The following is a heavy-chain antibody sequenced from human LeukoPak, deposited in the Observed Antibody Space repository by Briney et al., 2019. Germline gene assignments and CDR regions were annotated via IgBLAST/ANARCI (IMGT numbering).Heavy chain of an antibody. CDR3: TRAELRRGFDY. J-gene: IGHJ4*02. CDR1: GSIFSDYY. D-gene: IGHD1-7*01. CDR2: IRSKAYGGTT. V-gene: IGHV3-71*01. Sequence: GGSLRLSCAASGSIFSDYYITWIRQAPGKGLEWVGFIRSKAYGGTTEYAASVKGRFTISRDDSKSIAYLQMNSLRTEDTAVFYCTRAELRRGFDYWGQGTLVTVSS.